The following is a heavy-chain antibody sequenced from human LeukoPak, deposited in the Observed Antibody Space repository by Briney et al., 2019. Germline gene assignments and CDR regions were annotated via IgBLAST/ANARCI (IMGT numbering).Heavy chain of an antibody. D-gene: IGHD3-16*01. CDR1: GYTFTSYD. CDR2: MNPNSGNT. J-gene: IGHJ4*02. Sequence: ASVKVSCKASGYTFTSYDINWVRQATGQGLEWMGWMNPNSGNTGYAQKFQGTVTMTRNTSISTAYMELSSLRSEDTAVYYCARSDTMGEGLDYWGQGTLVTVSS. CDR3: ARSDTMGEGLDY. V-gene: IGHV1-8*01.